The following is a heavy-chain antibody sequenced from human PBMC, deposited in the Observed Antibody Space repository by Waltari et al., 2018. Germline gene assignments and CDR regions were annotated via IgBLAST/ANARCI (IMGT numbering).Heavy chain of an antibody. Sequence: QVQLQESGPGLVKPSETLSLTCTVSGGSISSHYWRWIRQPPGKGLEWIGYIDYSGSTNYNPSLKRRVTISVDTSKNQFSLKLSSVTAADTAVYYCARGGAGTSPLFDYWGQGTLVTVSS. D-gene: IGHD1-7*01. CDR3: ARGGAGTSPLFDY. V-gene: IGHV4-59*11. J-gene: IGHJ4*02. CDR2: IDYSGST. CDR1: GGSISSHY.